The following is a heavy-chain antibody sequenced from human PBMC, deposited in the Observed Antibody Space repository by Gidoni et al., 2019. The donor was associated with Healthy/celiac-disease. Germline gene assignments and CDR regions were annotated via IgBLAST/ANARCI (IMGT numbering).Heavy chain of an antibody. J-gene: IGHJ5*02. CDR3: ARGGNGMIAYAPSYTLRPMMFDP. CDR1: GFTFSSYD. V-gene: IGHV3-13*01. D-gene: IGHD2-2*01. CDR2: IGTAGDT. Sequence: EVQLVESGGGLVQPGGSLRLSCAASGFTFSSYDMHWVRQATGKGLEWVSAIGTAGDTYYPGSVKGRFTISRENAKNSLYLQMNSLRAGDTAVYYCARGGNGMIAYAPSYTLRPMMFDPWGQGTLVTVSS.